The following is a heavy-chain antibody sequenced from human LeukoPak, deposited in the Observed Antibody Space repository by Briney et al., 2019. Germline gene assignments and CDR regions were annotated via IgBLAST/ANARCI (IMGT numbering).Heavy chain of an antibody. CDR2: IIPILGIA. Sequence: SVKVSCKASGYTFTSYDISWVRQAPGQGLEWMGRIIPILGIANYAQKFQGRVTITADKSTSTAYMELSSLRSEDTAVYYCARGNKAVTTPFDYWGQGTLVTVSS. J-gene: IGHJ4*02. CDR1: GYTFTSYD. D-gene: IGHD4-17*01. CDR3: ARGNKAVTTPFDY. V-gene: IGHV1-69*04.